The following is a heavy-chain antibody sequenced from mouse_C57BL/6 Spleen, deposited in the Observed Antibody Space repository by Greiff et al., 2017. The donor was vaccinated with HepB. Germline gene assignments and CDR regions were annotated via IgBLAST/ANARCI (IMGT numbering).Heavy chain of an antibody. J-gene: IGHJ2*01. Sequence: VQLQQSGPELVKPGASVKISCKASGYAFSSSWMNWVKQRPGKGLEWIGRIYPGDGDTNYNGKFKGKATLTADKSSSTAYMQLSSLTSEDSAVYFCARSRIYDGYYVRDYWGQGTTLTVSS. D-gene: IGHD2-3*01. CDR1: GYAFSSSW. CDR2: IYPGDGDT. CDR3: ARSRIYDGYYVRDY. V-gene: IGHV1-82*01.